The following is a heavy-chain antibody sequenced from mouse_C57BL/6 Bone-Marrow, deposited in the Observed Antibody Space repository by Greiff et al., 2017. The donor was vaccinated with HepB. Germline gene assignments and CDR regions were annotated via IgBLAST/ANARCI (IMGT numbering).Heavy chain of an antibody. J-gene: IGHJ3*01. CDR1: GFTFSSYA. D-gene: IGHD2-2*01. CDR2: ISDGGSYT. V-gene: IGHV5-4*01. Sequence: EVKLVESGGGLVKPGGSLKLSCAASGFTFSSYAMSWVRQTPEKRLEWVATISDGGSYTYYPDNVKGRFPISRDNAKNNLYLQMSHLKSEDTAMYYCARDYGYDGGFAYWGQGTLVTVSA. CDR3: ARDYGYDGGFAY.